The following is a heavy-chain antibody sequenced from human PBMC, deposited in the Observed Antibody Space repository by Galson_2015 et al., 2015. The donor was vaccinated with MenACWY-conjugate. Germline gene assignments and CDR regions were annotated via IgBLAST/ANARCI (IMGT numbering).Heavy chain of an antibody. CDR3: ARAVRFGELFHFDY. Sequence: QSGAEVKKPGESLKISCKASGSTFTSYAMHWVRQAPGQRLEWMGWINAGNGNTKYSQKFQGRVTITRDTSASTAYMELSSLRSEDTAVYYCARAVRFGELFHFDYWVQGTLVTVSS. J-gene: IGHJ4*02. CDR1: GSTFTSYA. V-gene: IGHV1-3*01. D-gene: IGHD3-10*01. CDR2: INAGNGNT.